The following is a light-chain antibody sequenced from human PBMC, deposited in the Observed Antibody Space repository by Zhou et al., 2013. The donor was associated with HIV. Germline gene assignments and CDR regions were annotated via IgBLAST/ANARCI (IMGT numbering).Light chain of an antibody. Sequence: DIQMTQSPSTLSASVGDRVTITCRASQSISSYLNWYQHKPGKGPKLLIYAASSLHSGVPSRFSGSGSGTDFTLTISNLQPEDFATYYCQQSYSTPRYTFGQGTKLEIK. J-gene: IGKJ2*01. CDR2: AAS. CDR3: QQSYSTPRYT. CDR1: QSISSY. V-gene: IGKV1-39*01.